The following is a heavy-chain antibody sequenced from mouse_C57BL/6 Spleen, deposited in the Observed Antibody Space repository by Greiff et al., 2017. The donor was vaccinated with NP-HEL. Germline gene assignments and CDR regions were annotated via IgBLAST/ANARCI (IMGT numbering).Heavy chain of an antibody. V-gene: IGHV3-6*01. D-gene: IGHD3-2*02. J-gene: IGHJ4*01. CDR3: ARQAPRYYAMDY. CDR2: ISYDGSN. CDR1: GYSITSGYY. Sequence: EVKVEESGPGLVKPSQSLSLTCSVTGYSITSGYYWNWIRQFPGNKLEWMGYISYDGSNNYNPSLKNRISITRDTSKNQFFLKLNSVTTEDTATYYCARQAPRYYAMDYWGQGTSVTVSS.